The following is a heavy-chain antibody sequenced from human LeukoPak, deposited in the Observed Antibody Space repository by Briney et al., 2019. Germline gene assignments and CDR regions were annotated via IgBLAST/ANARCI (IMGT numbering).Heavy chain of an antibody. CDR1: GFTFSSYA. D-gene: IGHD3-3*01. CDR3: AKDSGDFWSDPDY. J-gene: IGHJ4*02. Sequence: GGSLRLSCAASGFTFSSYAMHWVRQAPGKGLEYVPAISSNGGSTYYANSVKGRFTISRDNSKNTLYLQMNSLRAEDTAVYYCAKDSGDFWSDPDYWGQGTLVTVSS. V-gene: IGHV3-64*01. CDR2: ISSNGGST.